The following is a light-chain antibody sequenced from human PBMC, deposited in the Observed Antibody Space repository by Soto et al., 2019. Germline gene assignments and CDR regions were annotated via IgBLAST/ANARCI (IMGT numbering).Light chain of an antibody. V-gene: IGKV1-5*03. CDR3: HQYNSYF. J-gene: IGKJ2*01. Sequence: GDRVAIACRASQSISRWMAWYQQKPGEAPKLLIYKASTLESGVPSRFSGSGSGTEFTLTISSLQPDDFATYYCHQYNSYFFGQGTNVDIK. CDR2: KAS. CDR1: QSISRW.